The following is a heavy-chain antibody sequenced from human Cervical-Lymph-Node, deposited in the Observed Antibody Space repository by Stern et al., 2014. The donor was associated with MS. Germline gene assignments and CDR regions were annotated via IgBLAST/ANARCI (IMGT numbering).Heavy chain of an antibody. J-gene: IGHJ4*02. D-gene: IGHD6-13*01. CDR2: IYYSGST. Sequence: QLQLQESGPGVAKPSQTLSLTCTVSGDSISNDGYYWTWIRQLPGKGLEWIGDIYYSGSTYYNPSLKSRVTMSLDTSKNQFSLNLSSVTAADTAIYYCARDDRGSSWYRFDFWGQGTLVTVSS. CDR3: ARDDRGSSWYRFDF. CDR1: GDSISNDGYY. V-gene: IGHV4-31*03.